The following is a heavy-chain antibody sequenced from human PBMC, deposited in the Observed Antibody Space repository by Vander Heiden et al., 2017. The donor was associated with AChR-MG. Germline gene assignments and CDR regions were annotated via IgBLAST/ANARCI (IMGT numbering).Heavy chain of an antibody. CDR3: ARPSGGDTSHYYGMDV. CDR1: GGTFSSYA. Sequence: QVQLVQSGAEVKKPGSSVKVSCKASGGTFSSYAISRVRQAPGQGLEWMGGIIPIFGTANYAQKFQCRVTITADESTSTAYMELSSLRSEDTAVYYCARPSGGDTSHYYGMDVWGQGTTVTVSS. D-gene: IGHD5-18*01. CDR2: IIPIFGTA. J-gene: IGHJ6*02. V-gene: IGHV1-69*01.